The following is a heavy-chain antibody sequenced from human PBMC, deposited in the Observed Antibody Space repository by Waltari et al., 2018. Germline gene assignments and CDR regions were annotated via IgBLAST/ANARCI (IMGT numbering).Heavy chain of an antibody. Sequence: QLQLQESGPGLVKPSETLSLTCSVSGGSISNTSYYWGWIRQPPGKGLEWIGTMYYDGDTYYNPSLTSRVTISIDTSKNQFSLKVSSVTAADTAVYYCARQRQDDYHYYYMDAWGKGTTVTVSS. CDR1: GGSISNTSYY. J-gene: IGHJ6*03. CDR2: MYYDGDT. CDR3: ARQRQDDYHYYYMDA. V-gene: IGHV4-39*07. D-gene: IGHD2-15*01.